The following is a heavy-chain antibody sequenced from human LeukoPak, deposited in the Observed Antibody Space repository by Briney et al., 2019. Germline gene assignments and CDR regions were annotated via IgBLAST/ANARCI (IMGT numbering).Heavy chain of an antibody. CDR1: GFSFSSYA. CDR2: ISGSGDTT. V-gene: IGHV3-23*01. Sequence: GGSLRLSCAASGFSFSSYAMSWVRQAPGKGLEWVSAISGSGDTTYYADSVKGRFTISRDNSKNTLYVQMNSLRAEDTAVYYCARNDIVDYWGQGTLVTVST. D-gene: IGHD3-9*01. J-gene: IGHJ4*02. CDR3: ARNDIVDY.